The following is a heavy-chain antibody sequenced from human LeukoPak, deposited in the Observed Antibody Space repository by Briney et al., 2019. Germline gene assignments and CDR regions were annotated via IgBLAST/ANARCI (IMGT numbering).Heavy chain of an antibody. Sequence: PSETLSLTCTVSGGSISRYYWSWIRQPPGKGLEWIGYIYYSGITNYNPSLKSRVTISVDTSKNQFSLKLSSVTAAVTAVYCCARLRKEVTYRAYYFDYWGQGTLVTVSS. V-gene: IGHV4-59*08. J-gene: IGHJ4*02. CDR3: ARLRKEVTYRAYYFDY. D-gene: IGHD3-16*01. CDR2: IYYSGIT. CDR1: GGSISRYY.